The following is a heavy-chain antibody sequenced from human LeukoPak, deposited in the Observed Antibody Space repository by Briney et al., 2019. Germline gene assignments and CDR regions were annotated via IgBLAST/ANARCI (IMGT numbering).Heavy chain of an antibody. CDR2: IYYSGST. J-gene: IGHJ6*02. D-gene: IGHD6-13*01. CDR1: GVSISSYY. V-gene: IGHV4-59*01. Sequence: SETLSLTCTVSGVSISSYYWSWIRQPPGKGLEWIGYIYYSGSTNYNPSLKSRVTISVDTSKNQFSLKLSSVTAADTAVYYCARDIGSSWYSVGVHYYGMDVWGQGTTVTVSS. CDR3: ARDIGSSWYSVGVHYYGMDV.